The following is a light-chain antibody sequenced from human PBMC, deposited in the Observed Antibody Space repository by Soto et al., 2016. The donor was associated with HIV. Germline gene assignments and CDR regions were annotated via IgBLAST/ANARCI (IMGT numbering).Light chain of an antibody. J-gene: IGLJ2*01. CDR1: NVETRR. CDR2: DDS. V-gene: IGLV3-21*03. CDR3: QVWDSDTDYVI. Sequence: YVLTQSPSVSVAPGKTAKITCGGQNVETRRVHWYQQKAGQAPVLVVHDDSERPSGIPDRFSGSKSENTATLTINRVEVGDEADYYCQVWDSDTDYVIFGGGTKVTVL.